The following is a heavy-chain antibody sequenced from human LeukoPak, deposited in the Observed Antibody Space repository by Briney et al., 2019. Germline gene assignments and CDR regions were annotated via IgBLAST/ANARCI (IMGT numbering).Heavy chain of an antibody. Sequence: PGGSLRLSCAASGFTFSSYWMHWIRQAPGKGLEWVSYISSSGTTISYTDSVKGRFTISRDNAKNSLYLQMNSLRAEDTAVYYCARDYRSTFDYWGQGTLVTVSS. CDR1: GFTFSSYW. CDR3: ARDYRSTFDY. D-gene: IGHD1-26*01. J-gene: IGHJ4*02. V-gene: IGHV3-48*04. CDR2: ISSSGTTI.